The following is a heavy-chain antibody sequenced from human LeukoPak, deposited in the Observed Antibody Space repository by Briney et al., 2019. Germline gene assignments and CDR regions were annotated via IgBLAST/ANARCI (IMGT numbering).Heavy chain of an antibody. CDR2: IYTNGST. D-gene: IGHD3-22*01. J-gene: IGHJ4*02. Sequence: SETLSLTCTVSGGSISSYYWSWIRQPAGKGLEWIGRIYTNGSTNYNPSLKSRVTMSVDTSKNQFSLKLSSVTAADTAVYYCARDEGFGYYDSSGYSRVPFDYWGQGTLVTVSS. V-gene: IGHV4-4*07. CDR1: GGSISSYY. CDR3: ARDEGFGYYDSSGYSRVPFDY.